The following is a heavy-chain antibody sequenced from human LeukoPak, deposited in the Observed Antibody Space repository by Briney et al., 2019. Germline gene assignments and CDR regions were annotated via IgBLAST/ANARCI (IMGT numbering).Heavy chain of an antibody. V-gene: IGHV3-30*04. D-gene: IGHD3-10*01. CDR2: ISSDGKNR. CDR3: ATPGSGTFYNVPNFDY. J-gene: IGHJ4*02. Sequence: GRSPRLSCGASGFTFSKYAMHWVRQAPDKGLEWMAVISSDGKNRYYADSVKGRFTISRDNSNNVLFLQLNSLRAEDTAVYYCATPGSGTFYNVPNFDYWGQGTPVTVSS. CDR1: GFTFSKYA.